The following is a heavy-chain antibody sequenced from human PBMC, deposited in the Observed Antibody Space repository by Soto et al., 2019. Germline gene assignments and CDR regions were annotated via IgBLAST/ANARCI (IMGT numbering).Heavy chain of an antibody. CDR1: GFTFDDYA. V-gene: IGHV3-9*01. CDR3: TKDMRFRDFRVYDAFDM. CDR2: ISWNSGTI. D-gene: IGHD4-17*01. J-gene: IGHJ3*02. Sequence: EVQLVESGGGLVQPGRSLRLSCAASGFTFDDYAMHWVRQAPGKGLEWVSGISWNSGTINYADSVTGRFTISRDNAKNSLHLQMNSLRPEDTALYYCTKDMRFRDFRVYDAFDMWGQGTMLTVSS.